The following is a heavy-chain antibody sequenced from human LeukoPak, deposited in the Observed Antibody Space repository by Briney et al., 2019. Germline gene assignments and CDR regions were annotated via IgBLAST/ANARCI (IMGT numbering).Heavy chain of an antibody. CDR2: IYSGGST. V-gene: IGHV3-53*01. Sequence: GGSLRLSCAASGFTVSSNYMSWVRQAPGKGLEWVSVIYSGGSTYYADSVEGRFTISRDNSKNTLYLQMNSPRAEDTAVYYCARPFYGDPDHDAFDIWGQGTMVTVSS. J-gene: IGHJ3*02. CDR1: GFTVSSNY. CDR3: ARPFYGDPDHDAFDI. D-gene: IGHD4-17*01.